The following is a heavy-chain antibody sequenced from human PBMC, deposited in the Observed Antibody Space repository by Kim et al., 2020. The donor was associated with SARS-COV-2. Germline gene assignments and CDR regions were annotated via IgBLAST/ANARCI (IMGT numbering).Heavy chain of an antibody. CDR1: GYTFTSYG. CDR2: ISAYNGKT. CDR3: AREGAPLYNYGMDV. V-gene: IGHV1-18*01. Sequence: ASVKVSCKASGYTFTSYGISWVRQAPGQGLEWMGWISAYNGKTNYAQKLQGRVTMTTDTSTSTAYMELRSLRSDDTAVYYCAREGAPLYNYGMDVWGQGTTVTVSS. J-gene: IGHJ6*02. D-gene: IGHD2-2*02.